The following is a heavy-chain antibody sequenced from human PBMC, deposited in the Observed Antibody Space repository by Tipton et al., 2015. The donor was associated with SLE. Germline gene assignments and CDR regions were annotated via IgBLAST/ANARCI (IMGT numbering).Heavy chain of an antibody. CDR3: ARRGKKDGDNSYRSFDL. D-gene: IGHD5-24*01. J-gene: IGHJ2*01. CDR2: SNHSGTT. Sequence: LRLSCAVYNGSLSGYYWSWIRQSPGKRLEWIGESNHSGTTNYNPSLRSRVTVSVDTSKNQFSLKVTSVTAADTAVYYCARRGKKDGDNSYRSFDLWGRGTLVTVSS. V-gene: IGHV4-34*01. CDR1: NGSLSGYY.